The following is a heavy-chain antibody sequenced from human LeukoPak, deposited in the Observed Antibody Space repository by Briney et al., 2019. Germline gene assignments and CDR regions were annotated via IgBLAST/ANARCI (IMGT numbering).Heavy chain of an antibody. CDR2: IKQDGSEK. D-gene: IGHD4/OR15-4a*01. V-gene: IGHV3-7*05. J-gene: IGHJ4*02. CDR3: ARALVGDGASAY. Sequence: GGSLRLSCAASGFTFSNYWMTWVRQAPGKGLELVANIKQDGSEKYYVDSVRGRFTISRDNAKNSLYLEMNSLRAEDTAVYYCARALVGDGASAYWGQGTLVTVSS. CDR1: GFTFSNYW.